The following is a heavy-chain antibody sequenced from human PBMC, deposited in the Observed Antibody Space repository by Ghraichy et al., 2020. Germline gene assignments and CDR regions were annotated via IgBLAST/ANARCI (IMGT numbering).Heavy chain of an antibody. V-gene: IGHV4-34*01. J-gene: IGHJ4*02. D-gene: IGHD6-19*01. Sequence: SETLSLTCAVYGGSFSGYYWSWIRQPPGKGLEWIGEINHSGSTNYNPSLKSRVTISVDTSKNQFSLKLSSVTAADTAVYYCAALDSSGWYGLSFDYWGQGTLVTVSS. CDR3: AALDSSGWYGLSFDY. CDR1: GGSFSGYY. CDR2: INHSGST.